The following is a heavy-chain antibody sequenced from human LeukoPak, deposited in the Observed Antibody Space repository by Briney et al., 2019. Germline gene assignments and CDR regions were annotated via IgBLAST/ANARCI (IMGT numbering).Heavy chain of an antibody. CDR2: IYTSGST. CDR3: AREPYGSGSYYD. J-gene: IGHJ4*02. Sequence: SETLSLTCAVYSGSFSNYYWSWIRQPAGKGLEWIGRIYTSGSTNYDPSLKSRVTMSVDTSKNQFSLKLSSVTAADTAVYYCAREPYGSGSYYDWGQGTLVTVSS. D-gene: IGHD3-10*01. CDR1: SGSFSNYY. V-gene: IGHV4-4*07.